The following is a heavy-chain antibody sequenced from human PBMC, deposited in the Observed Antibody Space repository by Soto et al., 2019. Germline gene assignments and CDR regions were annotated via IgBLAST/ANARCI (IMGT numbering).Heavy chain of an antibody. Sequence: PSETLSLTCAVSGGSINSGSYYWSWIRQPPGKGLEWIGYIYYSGSTNYNPSLKSRVTISVDTSKNQFSLKLSSVTAADTAVYYCAREFVVVGATGYFDYWGQGTLVTVSS. CDR2: IYYSGST. CDR1: GGSINSGSYY. CDR3: AREFVVVGATGYFDY. J-gene: IGHJ4*02. V-gene: IGHV4-61*01. D-gene: IGHD1-26*01.